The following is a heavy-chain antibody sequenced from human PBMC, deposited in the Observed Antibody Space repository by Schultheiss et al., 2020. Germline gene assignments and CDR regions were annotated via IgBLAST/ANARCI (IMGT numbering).Heavy chain of an antibody. V-gene: IGHV4-61*01. D-gene: IGHD3-22*01. CDR1: GGSISSGSYY. Sequence: SETLSLTCTVSGGSISSGSYYWSWIRQPPGKGLEWIGYIYYSGSTNYNPSLKSRVTISVDTSKNQFSLKLSSVTAADTAVYYCARVPGDHYDSSGYWAFDIWGQGTLVTVSS. CDR3: ARVPGDHYDSSGYWAFDI. J-gene: IGHJ4*02. CDR2: IYYSGST.